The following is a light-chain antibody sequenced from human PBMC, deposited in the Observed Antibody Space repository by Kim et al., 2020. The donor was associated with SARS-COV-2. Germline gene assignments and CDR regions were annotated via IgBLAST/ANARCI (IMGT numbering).Light chain of an antibody. CDR2: DAS. Sequence: TLSASVGDRVTITCRASQSIGSWLAWYQQKPGKAPKLLIYDASSLQSGVPSRFSGSGSGTEFALTISSLQPDDFATYYCQHYKGTFGQGTKVDIK. CDR1: QSIGSW. V-gene: IGKV1-5*01. CDR3: QHYKGT. J-gene: IGKJ1*01.